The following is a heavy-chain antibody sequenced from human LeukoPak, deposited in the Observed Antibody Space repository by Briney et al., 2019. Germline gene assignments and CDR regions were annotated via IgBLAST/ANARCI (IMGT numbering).Heavy chain of an antibody. CDR3: ATFGYSYGTDY. J-gene: IGHJ4*02. CDR2: IYTSGST. Sequence: SETLSLTCTVSGDSISSGNYYWTWIRQPAGKGLEWIGRIYTSGSTNYNPSLKSRVTISVDTSKNQFSLKLSSVTAADTAVYYCATFGYSYGTDYWGQGTLVTVSS. CDR1: GDSISSGNYY. V-gene: IGHV4-61*02. D-gene: IGHD5-18*01.